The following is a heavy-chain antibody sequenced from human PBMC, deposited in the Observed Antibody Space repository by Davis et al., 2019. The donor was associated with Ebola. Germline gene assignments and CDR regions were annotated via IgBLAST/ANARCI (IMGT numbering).Heavy chain of an antibody. CDR1: GYTFTSYR. V-gene: IGHV1-18*01. Sequence: ASVKVSCKASGYTFTSYRISWVRQAPGQGLEWMGWISAYNGNTNYAQKLQGSVTMTTDTSTSTAYMELRSLRSDDTAVYYCARALSIVGAPADFDYWGQGTLVTVSS. CDR3: ARALSIVGAPADFDY. J-gene: IGHJ4*02. CDR2: ISAYNGNT. D-gene: IGHD1-26*01.